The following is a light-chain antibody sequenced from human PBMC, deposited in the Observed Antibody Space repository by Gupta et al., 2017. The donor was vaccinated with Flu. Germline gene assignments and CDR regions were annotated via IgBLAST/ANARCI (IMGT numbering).Light chain of an antibody. J-gene: IGKJ1*01. CDR2: GAT. Sequence: LLTQSPVTLSLSPGDRATLSCRASQSVSAAYLAWYQQRGGRAPRLLIYGATTRATGAANRFSGSGSGTDFTLTISRLAPEDCAVYYCQQYGSSPRTFGRGTRVEIK. V-gene: IGKV3-20*01. CDR1: QSVSAAY. CDR3: QQYGSSPRT.